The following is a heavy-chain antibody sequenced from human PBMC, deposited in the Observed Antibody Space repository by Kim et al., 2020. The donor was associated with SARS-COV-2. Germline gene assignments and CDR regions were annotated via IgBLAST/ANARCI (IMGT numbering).Heavy chain of an antibody. CDR2: IYYSGST. J-gene: IGHJ6*03. Sequence: SETLSLTCTVSGGSISSYYWSWIRQPPGKGLEWIGYIYYSGSTNYNPSLKSRVTISVDTSKNQFSLKLSSVTAADTAVYYCARDPPAYCSSTSCYDYMDVWGKGTTVTVSS. CDR1: GGSISSYY. V-gene: IGHV4-59*01. CDR3: ARDPPAYCSSTSCYDYMDV. D-gene: IGHD2-2*01.